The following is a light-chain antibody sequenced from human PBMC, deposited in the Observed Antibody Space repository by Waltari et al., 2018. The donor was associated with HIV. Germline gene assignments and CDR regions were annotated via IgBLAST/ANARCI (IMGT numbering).Light chain of an antibody. CDR1: SSNIGNNA. V-gene: IGLV1-36*01. J-gene: IGLJ2*01. CDR2: YDD. Sequence: QSVLTQPPSVSDAPRQRVTISCSGSSSNIGNNAVNWYQLLPGKAPKLLIYYDDLLPSGVSDRFSGSKSGTSASLAISGLQSEDEADYYCAAAWDDSLNGPVFGGGTKLTVL. CDR3: AAAWDDSLNGPV.